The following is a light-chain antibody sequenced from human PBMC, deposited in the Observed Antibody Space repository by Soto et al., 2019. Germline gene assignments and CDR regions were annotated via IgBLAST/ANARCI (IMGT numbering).Light chain of an antibody. J-gene: IGKJ1*01. V-gene: IGKV3-20*01. CDR2: WAS. CDR3: QQYYSTPLT. Sequence: EIVLTQSPGTLSLSPGDRATLSCRASQSVSSTYLAWYQQRPGQAPKLLIYWASTRESGVPGRFSGSGSGTDFTLTISSLQAEDVAVYCCQQYYSTPLTFGQGTKVDIK. CDR1: QSVSSTY.